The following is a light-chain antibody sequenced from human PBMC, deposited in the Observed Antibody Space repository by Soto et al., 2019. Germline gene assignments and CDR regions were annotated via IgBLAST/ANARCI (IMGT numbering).Light chain of an antibody. CDR3: CSYAGSRVV. J-gene: IGLJ2*01. CDR2: DVS. Sequence: QSALTQPRSVSGSPGQSVTISCTGTSSDVGGYNYVSWYQQHPGKAPKLMIYDVSKRPSGVPDRFSGSKSGNTASLTISGIQAEDEADYYCCSYAGSRVVFGGGTKVTVL. V-gene: IGLV2-11*01. CDR1: SSDVGGYNY.